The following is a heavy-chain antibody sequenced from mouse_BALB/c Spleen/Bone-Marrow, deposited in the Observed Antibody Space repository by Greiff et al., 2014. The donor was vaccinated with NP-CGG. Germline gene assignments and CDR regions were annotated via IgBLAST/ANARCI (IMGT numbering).Heavy chain of an antibody. J-gene: IGHJ3*01. CDR2: IDPANGNT. D-gene: IGHD1-1*01. CDR1: GFNIKDTY. Sequence: VQLQQSGAELVKPGASVKLSCTASGFNIKDTYMHWVKQRPEQGLEWIGRIDPANGNTKYDPKFQGKATITADTSSNTAYLQLSSLTSEDTAVYSCAHYYDGSSGFAYWGQGTLVTVSA. V-gene: IGHV14-3*02. CDR3: AHYYDGSSGFAY.